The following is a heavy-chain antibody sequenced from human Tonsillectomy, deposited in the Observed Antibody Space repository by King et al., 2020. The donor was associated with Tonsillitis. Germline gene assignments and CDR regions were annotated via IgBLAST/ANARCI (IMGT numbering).Heavy chain of an antibody. Sequence: QLVQSGTEVKKHGESLKISCKGSGYNFAKYWIGWVRQMPGKGLEWMGIIYPDNADSRYIPSVQGHVTISVDTSINTAYLQVNSLKASDTGMYYCTGRGGFAYADDYWGQGTLVTVSS. D-gene: IGHD2-2*01. J-gene: IGHJ4*02. CDR1: GYNFAKYW. V-gene: IGHV5-51*01. CDR3: TGRGGFAYADDY. CDR2: IYPDNADS.